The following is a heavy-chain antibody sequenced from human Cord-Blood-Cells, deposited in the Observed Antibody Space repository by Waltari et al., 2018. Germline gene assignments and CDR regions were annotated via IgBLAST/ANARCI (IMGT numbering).Heavy chain of an antibody. D-gene: IGHD2-2*01. CDR3: ARVYCSSTSCPYYYYGMDV. J-gene: IGHJ6*02. V-gene: IGHV1-69*12. CDR2: IIPIFGTA. CDR1: GGTFSRYA. Sequence: QVQLVQSGAEVKKPGSSVKVSCKASGGTFSRYAISCVRQAPGQGLEWMGGIIPIFGTANYAQKFQGRVTITADESTSTAYMELSSLRSEDTAVYYCARVYCSSTSCPYYYYGMDVWGQGTTVTVSS.